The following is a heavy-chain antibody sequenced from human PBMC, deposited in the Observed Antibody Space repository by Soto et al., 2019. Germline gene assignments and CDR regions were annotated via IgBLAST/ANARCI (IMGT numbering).Heavy chain of an antibody. CDR1: GFTFSNAW. CDR2: IKSKTDGGTT. J-gene: IGHJ6*02. V-gene: IGHV3-15*01. D-gene: IGHD6-13*01. Sequence: GESLKISCAASGFTFSNAWMSWVRQAPGKGLEWVGRIKSKTDGGTTDYAAPVKGRFTISRDDSKNTLYLQMNSLKTEDTAVYYCARGRRQQLSYYYYGMDVWGQGTTVTVSS. CDR3: ARGRRQQLSYYYYGMDV.